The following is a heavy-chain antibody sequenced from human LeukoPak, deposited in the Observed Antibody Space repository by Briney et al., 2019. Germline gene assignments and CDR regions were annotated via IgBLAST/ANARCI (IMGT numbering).Heavy chain of an antibody. J-gene: IGHJ4*02. CDR1: GDSISSGYY. CDR2: IYHTGST. V-gene: IGHV4-38-2*02. CDR3: ARHRALWFGELSSDFDY. Sequence: SETQSLTCTVSGDSISSGYYWGWTRPPPGKGLEWIASIYHTGSTDYNPSLKSRVTISVDTSKNQFSLNLSSVTAAHTAVYYCARHRALWFGELSSDFDYWGQGTRVTVSS. D-gene: IGHD3-10*01.